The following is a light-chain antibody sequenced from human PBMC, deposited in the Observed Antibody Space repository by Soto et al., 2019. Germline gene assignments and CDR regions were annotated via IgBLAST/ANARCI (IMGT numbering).Light chain of an antibody. CDR3: SSYTSSGSLGV. J-gene: IGLJ1*01. CDR2: DVS. Sequence: QSALTRPASVNGSPGEWIRISSTGTSSDVGGYKYVSWYQQQPGKAPKVMIYDVSNRPSGVSNRFSGSKSANTASLTISGLQAEDEADYYCSSYTSSGSLGVFGTGTKVTVL. CDR1: SSDVGGYKY. V-gene: IGLV2-14*01.